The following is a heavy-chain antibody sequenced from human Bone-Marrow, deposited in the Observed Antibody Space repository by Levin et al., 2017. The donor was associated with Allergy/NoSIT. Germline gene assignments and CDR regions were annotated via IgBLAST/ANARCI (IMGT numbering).Heavy chain of an antibody. D-gene: IGHD1/OR15-1a*01. CDR1: KFMFDDYG. J-gene: IGHJ3*01. Sequence: PGGSLRLSCATSKFMFDDYGMYWVRQAPGKGLEWVSGISWNSGKTHYADSVKGRFVISRDNAKHSLYLQMNSLRTEDTALYYCVKSLNTMTIHDGFDFWGQGTMVTVSA. CDR2: ISWNSGKT. V-gene: IGHV3-9*01. CDR3: VKSLNTMTIHDGFDF.